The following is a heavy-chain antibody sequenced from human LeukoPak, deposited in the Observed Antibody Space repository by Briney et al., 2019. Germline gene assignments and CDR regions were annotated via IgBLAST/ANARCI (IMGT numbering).Heavy chain of an antibody. CDR3: AREGRRGYYGSGRIYYMDA. Sequence: PSETLSLTCTVSGGSISSYYWSWIRQPAGKGLEWIGRIYTSGSTNYNPSLKSRVTMSVDTSKNQFSLKLSSVTAADTDVYYCAREGRRGYYGSGRIYYMDAWGKGTTVIVTS. J-gene: IGHJ6*03. CDR2: IYTSGST. CDR1: GGSISSYY. V-gene: IGHV4-4*07. D-gene: IGHD3-10*01.